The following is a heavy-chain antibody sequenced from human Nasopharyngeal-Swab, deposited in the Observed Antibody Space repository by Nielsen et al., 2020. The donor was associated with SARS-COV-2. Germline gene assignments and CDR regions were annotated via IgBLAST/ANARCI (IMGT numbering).Heavy chain of an antibody. D-gene: IGHD3-3*01. J-gene: IGHJ4*02. CDR2: INPSGGST. CDR1: GYTFTSYY. Sequence: ASVKVSCKASGYTFTSYYMHWVRQAPGQGLEWMGIINPSGGSTSYAQKFQGRVTMTRDTSTSTVYMELSSLRSEDTAVYYCARDGVLTIFGVWRAPGSEYYFDYWGQGTLVTVLL. CDR3: ARDGVLTIFGVWRAPGSEYYFDY. V-gene: IGHV1-46*01.